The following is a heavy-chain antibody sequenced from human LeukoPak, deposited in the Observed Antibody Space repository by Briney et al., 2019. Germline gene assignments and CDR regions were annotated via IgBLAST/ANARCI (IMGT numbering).Heavy chain of an antibody. V-gene: IGHV3-21*01. CDR1: GFTFSSYS. J-gene: IGHJ3*02. CDR2: ISSSSSYI. Sequence: GGSLRLSCAASGFTFSSYSMNWVRQAPGKGLEWVSSISSSSSYIYYADSVKGRFTISRDNAKNSLYLQMNSLRAEDTAVYYWYVVYVSRYRQGVRRSISSLYASSVMKCIW. D-gene: IGHD3-3*02. CDR3: YVVYVSRYRQGVRRSISSLYASSVMKCI.